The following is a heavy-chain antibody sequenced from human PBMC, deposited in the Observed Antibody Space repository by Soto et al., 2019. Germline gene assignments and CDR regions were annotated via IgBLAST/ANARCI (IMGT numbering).Heavy chain of an antibody. V-gene: IGHV1-69*01. CDR3: ARVGVRAEGGGRCYRTVSDL. CDR2: ILPIFGTA. J-gene: IGHJ5*02. Sequence: ALWWAPHATKQGLYLLGGILPIFGTANYAQKFQGRVTITADESTSTAYMELSSLRSEDTAVYYCARVGVRAEGGGRCYRTVSDLWGKGTLVPV. D-gene: IGHD3-16*01. CDR1: A.